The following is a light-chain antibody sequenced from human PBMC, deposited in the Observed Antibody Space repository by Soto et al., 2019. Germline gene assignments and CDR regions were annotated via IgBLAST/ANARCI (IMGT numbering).Light chain of an antibody. CDR2: EVS. CDR1: SSDVGSYNL. Sequence: LTQPASVSGSPGQSITISCTGTSSDVGSYNLVSWYQQHPGKASKLMIYEVSKRPSGVSNRFSGSKSGNTASLTISGLQAEDEADYYCCSYAGSKVFGTGTKVTVL. V-gene: IGLV2-23*02. J-gene: IGLJ1*01. CDR3: CSYAGSKV.